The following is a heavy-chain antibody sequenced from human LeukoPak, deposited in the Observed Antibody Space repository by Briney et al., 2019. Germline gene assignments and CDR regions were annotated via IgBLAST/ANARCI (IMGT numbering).Heavy chain of an antibody. Sequence: GGSLRLCSAASGFTFSSYGMHWVRQAPGKGLEWVAVISYDGSNKYYADSVKGRFTISRDNSKNTLYLQMDSLRAEDTAVYYCAKGYGSGWYVFDYWGQGTLVTVSS. CDR1: GFTFSSYG. J-gene: IGHJ4*02. CDR2: ISYDGSNK. D-gene: IGHD6-19*01. V-gene: IGHV3-30*18. CDR3: AKGYGSGWYVFDY.